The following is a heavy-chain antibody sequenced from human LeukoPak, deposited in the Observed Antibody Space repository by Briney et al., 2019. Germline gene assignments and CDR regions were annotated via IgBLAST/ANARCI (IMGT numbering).Heavy chain of an antibody. D-gene: IGHD1-26*01. CDR1: GYTFTSYY. CDR2: INPSGGST. CDR3: ARRGWSSGSYLD. J-gene: IGHJ4*02. V-gene: IGHV1-46*01. Sequence: ASVKVSCKASGYTFTSYYMHWVRQAPGQGLEWMGIINPSGGSTSYAQKFQGRVTMTRDTSTSTVYMELRSLRSDDTAVYYCARRGWSSGSYLDWGQGTLVTVSS.